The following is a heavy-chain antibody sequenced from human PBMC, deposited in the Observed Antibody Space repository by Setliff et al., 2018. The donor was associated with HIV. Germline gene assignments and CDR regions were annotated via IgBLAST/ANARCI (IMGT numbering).Heavy chain of an antibody. J-gene: IGHJ6*03. CDR2: IHNSGST. CDR1: GGSMNSYY. V-gene: IGHV4-59*01. Sequence: SETMSLTCTVSGGSMNSYYWSWIRQPTGKRLEWIGYIHNSGSTNYNPSLKSRVTMSVDTSNNQYSLKLTSVTAADTSLYYCARRGPYGSGSYVRYYDYYYMDVWGNGTTVTVSS. D-gene: IGHD3-10*01. CDR3: ARRGPYGSGSYVRYYDYYYMDV.